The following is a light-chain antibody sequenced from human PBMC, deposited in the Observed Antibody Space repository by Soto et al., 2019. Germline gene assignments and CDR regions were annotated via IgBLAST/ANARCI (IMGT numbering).Light chain of an antibody. V-gene: IGKV3-20*01. CDR3: QQYGSSPPT. CDR1: QSVSTNY. J-gene: IGKJ1*01. CDR2: GAS. Sequence: EVVLTQSPGTLSLSPGERATLSCRASQSVSTNYLAWYQRKPGQAPRLLIYGASSRATDIPDRFSGSGSGKDFTLTITRLKPEDFAVYYCQQYGSSPPTFGQGTKVEL.